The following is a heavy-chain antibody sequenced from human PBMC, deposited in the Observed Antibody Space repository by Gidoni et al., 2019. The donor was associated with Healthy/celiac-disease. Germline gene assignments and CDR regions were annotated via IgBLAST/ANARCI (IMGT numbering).Heavy chain of an antibody. CDR1: GGSISSGAYY. D-gene: IGHD3-22*01. J-gene: IGHJ5*02. CDR3: ARERGITMIVADKNWFDP. Sequence: QVQLQESGPGLVKPSQTLSLTCTVSGGSISSGAYYWSWIRQPPGKGLEWIGYIYYSGSTYYNPSLKSRVTISVDTSKNQFSLKLSSVTAADTAVYYCARERGITMIVADKNWFDPWGQGTLVTVSS. V-gene: IGHV4-30-4*01. CDR2: IYYSGST.